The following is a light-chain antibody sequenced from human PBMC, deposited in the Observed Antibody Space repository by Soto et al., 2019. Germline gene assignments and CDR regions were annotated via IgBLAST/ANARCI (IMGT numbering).Light chain of an antibody. CDR3: QQFSDSPPERT. CDR1: QSVDSR. J-gene: IGKJ1*01. CDR2: GAS. Sequence: ETVMTQSPAVLSVSPGERATLSCRASQSVDSRLAWYQQKPGQAPRLLIYGASTRATGIPARFSGSGSGTEFTLTISCLQSEDSAIYYCQQFSDSPPERTFGQGTKVEVK. V-gene: IGKV3-15*01.